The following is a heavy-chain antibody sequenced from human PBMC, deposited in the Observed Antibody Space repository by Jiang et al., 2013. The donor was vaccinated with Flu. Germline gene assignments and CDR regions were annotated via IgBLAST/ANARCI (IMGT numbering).Heavy chain of an antibody. D-gene: IGHD3-22*01. V-gene: IGHV4-4*02. CDR2: IYHSGRT. Sequence: SGSGLVKPSGPLSLTCAVSGASISSSNWWNWVRQPPGKGLEWIGEIYHSGRTNYNPSLKSRVTISVDKSKNQFSLKLTSVTAADTAMYYCATSKTYFYDSSAYSELDSWGPEPWSPSPQ. J-gene: IGHJ5*01. CDR1: GASISSSNW. CDR3: ATSKTYFYDSSAYSELDS.